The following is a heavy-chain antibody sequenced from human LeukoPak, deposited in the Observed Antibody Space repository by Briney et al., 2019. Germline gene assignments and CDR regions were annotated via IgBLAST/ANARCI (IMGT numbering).Heavy chain of an antibody. Sequence: GASVKVSCKASGYTFTSYDINGGRQATGQGLERVGWMNPNSGNTGYAQKFQGRVTITRNTSISTAYMELSSLTSEDTAVYYCARMYYYDSSGDNWFDPWGQGTLVTVSS. D-gene: IGHD3-22*01. CDR3: ARMYYYDSSGDNWFDP. J-gene: IGHJ5*02. CDR1: GYTFTSYD. CDR2: MNPNSGNT. V-gene: IGHV1-8*03.